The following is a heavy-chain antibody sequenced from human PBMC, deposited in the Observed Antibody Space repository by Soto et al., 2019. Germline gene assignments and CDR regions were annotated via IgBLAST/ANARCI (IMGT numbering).Heavy chain of an antibody. J-gene: IGHJ4*02. CDR3: AIGVEYSSPPGY. CDR1: GFTASSNY. D-gene: IGHD6-6*01. V-gene: IGHV3-53*01. CDR2: IYSGGST. Sequence: QPGGSLRLSCAASGFTASSNYMSWVRQAPGKGLEWVSVIYSGGSTYYADSVKGRFTISRDNSKNTLYLQMNSLRAEDTAVYYCAIGVEYSSPPGYWGQGTLVTVSS.